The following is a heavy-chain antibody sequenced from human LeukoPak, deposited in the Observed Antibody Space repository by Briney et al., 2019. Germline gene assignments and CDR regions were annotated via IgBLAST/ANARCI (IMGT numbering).Heavy chain of an antibody. CDR2: IRHDSTDL. Sequence: GGSLRLSCAASGFTFSTYSMNWVRQAPGKGLEWISFIRHDSTDLYYADSVKGRFTVSRDNAQNSLYLQMNSLTAADTAVYYCARDWFGETAWGRGTLVTVSS. J-gene: IGHJ4*02. CDR1: GFTFSTYS. D-gene: IGHD3-10*01. V-gene: IGHV3-48*01. CDR3: ARDWFGETA.